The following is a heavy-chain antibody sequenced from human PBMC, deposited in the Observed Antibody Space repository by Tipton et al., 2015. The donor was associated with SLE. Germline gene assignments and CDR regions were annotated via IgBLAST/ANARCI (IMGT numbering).Heavy chain of an antibody. J-gene: IGHJ4*02. V-gene: IGHV3-33*01. Sequence: SLRLSCAASGFTITDYAMHWVRQAPGKGLEWAAVIWYDGITKYYVDSVKGRFTISRDKSKNTLYLEMNSLRDEDTAVYICARGPFQRWPPGAYWGQGTLVTVSS. CDR1: GFTITDYA. D-gene: IGHD6-19*01. CDR2: IWYDGITK. CDR3: ARGPFQRWPPGAY.